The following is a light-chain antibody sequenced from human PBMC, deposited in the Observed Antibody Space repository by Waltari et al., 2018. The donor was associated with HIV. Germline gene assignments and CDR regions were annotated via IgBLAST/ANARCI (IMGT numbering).Light chain of an antibody. J-gene: IGKJ3*01. V-gene: IGKV1-5*03. CDR3: QESLTFT. CDR2: KTS. CDR1: QSLGIW. Sequence: DIQVTQSPSTLSASPGDSVTIPCRASQSLGIWLAWYQQKPRKAPKLLIYKTSTLEIGVPSRFSGSRSGTEFTLTINSLEPDDFATYYCQESLTFTFGPGTKVDL.